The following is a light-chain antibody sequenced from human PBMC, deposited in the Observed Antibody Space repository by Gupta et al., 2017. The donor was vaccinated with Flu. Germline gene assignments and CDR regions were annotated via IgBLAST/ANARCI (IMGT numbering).Light chain of an antibody. CDR3: MYCKRSLA. V-gene: IGKV2-30*02. Sequence: DVVMTQSPLSLPVALGQAASISCRSSQRVVHIDGNNYVHWLQQRPGQSPRRIIYEASKRDSGAPDRFSGGAEANDFTQKSSMREDEDGRVYYIMYCKRSLAFGQGTRVDIK. CDR2: EAS. J-gene: IGKJ5*01. CDR1: QRVVHIDGNNY.